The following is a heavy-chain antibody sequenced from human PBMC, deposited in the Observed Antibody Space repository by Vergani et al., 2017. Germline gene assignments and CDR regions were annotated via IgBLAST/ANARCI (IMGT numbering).Heavy chain of an antibody. J-gene: IGHJ4*02. CDR3: AVRGEYCSGGSCYYFDY. V-gene: IGHV1-2*02. CDR1: GYTFPGYY. Sequence: QVQLVQSGAEVKKPGASVKVSCKASGYTFPGYYMHWVRQAPGPGLEWMGWINPNSGGTKYAQKCQGRVTLTRDTSISTAYMELSRLLSDDTAVYYCAVRGEYCSGGSCYYFDYWGQGTLVTVSS. CDR2: INPNSGGT. D-gene: IGHD2-15*01.